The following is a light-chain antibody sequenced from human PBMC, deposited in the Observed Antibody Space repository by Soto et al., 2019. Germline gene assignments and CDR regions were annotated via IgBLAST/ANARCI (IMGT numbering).Light chain of an antibody. CDR1: SSDIGRYNF. CDR2: EVN. Sequence: QSVLTQPASVSGSPGQSITISCTGTSSDIGRYNFVSWYQQHPGTAPKLIIFEVNKWPSGVSNRFSGSKSGNTASLTISGLQAEDEADYYCCSYAGTSAFVVFGGGTKLTVL. J-gene: IGLJ2*01. CDR3: CSYAGTSAFVV. V-gene: IGLV2-23*02.